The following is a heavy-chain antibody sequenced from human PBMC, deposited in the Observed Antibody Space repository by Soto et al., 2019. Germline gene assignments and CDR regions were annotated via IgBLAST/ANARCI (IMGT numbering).Heavy chain of an antibody. D-gene: IGHD6-19*01. Sequence: EVQLVESGGGLVQPGESLRLSCVVSGFTISSYWMHWVRQAPGKGLVWVSRINGDGSSTNYADSVKARFTISRDNAKNTLYLQMNTLRAEDTAVYYCAIAVAGPTAIAYWGQGNQVTVSS. J-gene: IGHJ4*02. CDR2: INGDGSST. CDR1: GFTISSYW. V-gene: IGHV3-74*01. CDR3: AIAVAGPTAIAY.